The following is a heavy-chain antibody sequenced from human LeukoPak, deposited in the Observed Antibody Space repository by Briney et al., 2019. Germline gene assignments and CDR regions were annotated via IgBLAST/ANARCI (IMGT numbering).Heavy chain of an antibody. CDR3: ARQIAARPRADAFDI. J-gene: IGHJ3*02. CDR1: GGSISSYY. V-gene: IGHV4-59*01. CDR2: IYYSGST. Sequence: SETLSLTCTVSGGSISSYYWSWIRQPPGKGLEWIGYIYYSGSTNYNPSLKSRVTISVDTSKNQFSLKLSSVTAADTAVYYCARQIAARPRADAFDIWGQGTMVTVSS. D-gene: IGHD6-6*01.